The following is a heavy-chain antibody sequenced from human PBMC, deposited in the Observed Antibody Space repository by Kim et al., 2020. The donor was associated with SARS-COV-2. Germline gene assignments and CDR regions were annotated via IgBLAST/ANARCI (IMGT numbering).Heavy chain of an antibody. J-gene: IGHJ4*02. D-gene: IGHD4-17*01. Sequence: DSVKGPFTISSHNSRNTLYLQMNSLRAEDTALYYCAKDWDYGSKVYFVYWGQGTLVTVSS. V-gene: IGHV3-23*01. CDR3: AKDWDYGSKVYFVY.